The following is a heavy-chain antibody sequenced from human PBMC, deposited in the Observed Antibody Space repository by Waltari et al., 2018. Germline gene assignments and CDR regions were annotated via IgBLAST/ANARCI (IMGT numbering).Heavy chain of an antibody. V-gene: IGHV3-73*01. CDR3: SGGEVTGTDF. Sequence: EVQVVESGGGLVQPGGSLNLSCATSGFSFSGSSILWVRQTSGKGLEWVGRIRREPYNYATAYSASVKGRFTISRDDSKNTAFLQMNSLMTEDTAVYYCSGGEVTGTDFWGQGTLVTVSS. CDR1: GFSFSGSS. J-gene: IGHJ4*02. CDR2: IRREPYNYAT. D-gene: IGHD6-19*01.